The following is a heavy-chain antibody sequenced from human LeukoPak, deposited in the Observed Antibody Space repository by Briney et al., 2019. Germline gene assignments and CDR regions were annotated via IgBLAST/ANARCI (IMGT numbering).Heavy chain of an antibody. CDR3: VELGSGG. D-gene: IGHD2-15*01. CDR2: INTDGSST. CDR1: GFTFSNYW. J-gene: IGHJ4*02. Sequence: GGSLRLSCAASGFTFSNYWMHWVRQAPGKGLVWVSRINTDGSSTNYADSVKGRFTISRDNAKNTLYLQMNSLRAEDTAVYYCVELGSGGWGQGTLVTVSS. V-gene: IGHV3-74*01.